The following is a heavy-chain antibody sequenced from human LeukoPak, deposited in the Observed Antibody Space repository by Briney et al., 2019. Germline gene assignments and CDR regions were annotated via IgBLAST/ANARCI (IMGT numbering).Heavy chain of an antibody. CDR1: GGSISSGGYS. J-gene: IGHJ3*02. CDR3: ARDQLYYDSSGYYSGHAAFDI. V-gene: IGHV4-30-2*01. D-gene: IGHD3-22*01. Sequence: SETLSLTCAVSGGSISSGGYSWSWIRQPPGKGLEWIGYIYHSGSTYYNPSLKSRVTISVDRSKNQFSLKLSSVTAADTAVYYCARDQLYYDSSGYYSGHAAFDIWGQGTMVTVSS. CDR2: IYHSGST.